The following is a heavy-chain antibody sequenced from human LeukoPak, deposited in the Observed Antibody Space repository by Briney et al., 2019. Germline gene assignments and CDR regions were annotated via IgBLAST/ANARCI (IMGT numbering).Heavy chain of an antibody. D-gene: IGHD6-13*01. CDR1: GFTFSIYA. J-gene: IGHJ4*02. CDR3: AKAGASSWYYFEY. V-gene: IGHV3-23*01. CDR2: ISAGGFST. Sequence: PGGSLRLSHAASGFTFSIYAMSWVRHPPGKGREWVSVISAGGFSTYYADSVKGWFTISRDNSKNSLYLQMNSLRAEDTAVYYCAKAGASSWYYFEYWGEGTLVTVSS.